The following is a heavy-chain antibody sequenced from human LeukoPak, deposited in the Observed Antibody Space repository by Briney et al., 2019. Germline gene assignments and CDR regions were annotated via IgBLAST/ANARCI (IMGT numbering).Heavy chain of an antibody. CDR1: GFTXXXXS. V-gene: IGHV3-21*01. J-gene: IGHJ4*02. D-gene: IGHD6-19*01. CDR3: ARDQAVAASKTSCFDY. Sequence: SLRLSXXXXGFTXXXXSMKWVRXAPGKGLEWVSSISSSIISIYYPHSLNGPFTISRDNANNSLYLQMNSLRAEDTAVYYCARDQAVAASKTSCFDYWGQGTLVTVSS. CDR2: ISSSIISI.